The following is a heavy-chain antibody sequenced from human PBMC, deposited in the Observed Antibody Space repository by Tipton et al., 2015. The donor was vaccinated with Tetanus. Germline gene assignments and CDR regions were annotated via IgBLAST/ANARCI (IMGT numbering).Heavy chain of an antibody. V-gene: IGHV4-30-2*01. CDR2: VFRSGSA. Sequence: LRLSCAVSGASISSIYSWSWIRQPPGKGLEWIGYVFRSGSADYNPSLKSRVNISLDRSENQISLMLTSVTAADTAVYYCARAGDSLTGIRSYFKFWGQGARVTVSS. D-gene: IGHD3-9*01. CDR3: ARAGDSLTGIRSYFKF. CDR1: GASISSIYS. J-gene: IGHJ4*02.